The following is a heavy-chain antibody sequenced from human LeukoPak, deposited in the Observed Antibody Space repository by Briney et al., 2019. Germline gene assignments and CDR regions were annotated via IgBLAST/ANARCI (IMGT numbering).Heavy chain of an antibody. J-gene: IGHJ6*02. CDR2: ISGDSGST. D-gene: IGHD5-18*01. CDR1: GFTFDDYA. V-gene: IGHV3-43*02. CDR3: ARDTEGYTYGYYYYGMDV. Sequence: PGGSLRLSCAASGFTFDDYAMHWVRQAPGKGLEWVFLISGDSGSTFYADSVKGRFTISRDNSKNSLYLQMNSLRNDDTALYYCARDTEGYTYGYYYYGMDVWGQGATVSVSS.